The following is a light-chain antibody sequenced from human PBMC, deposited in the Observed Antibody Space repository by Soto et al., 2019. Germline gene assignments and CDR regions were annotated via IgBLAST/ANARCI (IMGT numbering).Light chain of an antibody. CDR3: KQYNSYPWT. Sequence: DIQMTQSPSTLSASVGDRVTITCRASQSISSWLAWYQQKPGKAPKLMIYKASSLESGVPSRFSGSGSGTEFTITISSLQRDDFATYYCKQYNSYPWTFGQGTKVEIK. J-gene: IGKJ1*01. CDR2: KAS. CDR1: QSISSW. V-gene: IGKV1-5*03.